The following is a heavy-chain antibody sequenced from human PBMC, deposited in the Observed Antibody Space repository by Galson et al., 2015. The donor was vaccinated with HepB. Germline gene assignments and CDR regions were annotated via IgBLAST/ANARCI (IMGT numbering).Heavy chain of an antibody. J-gene: IGHJ2*01. CDR3: AGTTFTIPRYCSGGSCYSYWYFDL. V-gene: IGHV1-69*01. CDR2: IIPIFGTA. Sequence: GLEWMGGIIPIFGTANYAQKFQGRVTITADESTSTAYMELSSLRSEDTAVYYCAGTTFTIPRYCSGGSCYSYWYFDLWGRGTLVTVSS. D-gene: IGHD2-15*01.